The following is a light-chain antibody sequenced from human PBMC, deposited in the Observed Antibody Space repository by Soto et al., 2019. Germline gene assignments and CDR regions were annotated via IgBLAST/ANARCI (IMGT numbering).Light chain of an antibody. CDR3: CSYASTGTYV. CDR1: SSDVGNYNL. Sequence: QSALTQPASVSGSPGQSIAFSCTGTSSDVGNYNLVSWYQQHSGKAPKLMIYEGTKRPSGVSDRFSGSKSGNTASLTISGLQAEDEADYYCCSYASTGTYVFGTGTKVTVL. V-gene: IGLV2-23*01. J-gene: IGLJ1*01. CDR2: EGT.